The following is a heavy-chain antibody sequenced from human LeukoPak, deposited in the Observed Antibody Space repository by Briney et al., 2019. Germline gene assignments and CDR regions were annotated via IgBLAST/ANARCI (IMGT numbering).Heavy chain of an antibody. CDR2: ISWNSGSI. J-gene: IGHJ4*02. Sequence: PGGSLRLPCAASGFTFDDYAMHWVRQAPGKGLEWASGISWNSGSIGYADSVKGRFTISRDNAKNSLYLQMNSLRAEDMALYYCAKDNYYDSSGYIDYWGQGTLVTVSS. CDR1: GFTFDDYA. D-gene: IGHD3-22*01. V-gene: IGHV3-9*03. CDR3: AKDNYYDSSGYIDY.